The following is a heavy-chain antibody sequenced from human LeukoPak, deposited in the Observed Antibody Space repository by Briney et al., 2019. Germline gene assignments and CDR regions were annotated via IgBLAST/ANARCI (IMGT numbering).Heavy chain of an antibody. Sequence: PGGSLRLSCAASGFTFSSYAMSWVRQAPGKGLEWVSAISGSGGSTYCADSVKGRFTISRDNSKNTLYLQMNSLRAEDTAVYYCAKEREYSSGWSPRTFDYWGQGTLVTVSS. CDR2: ISGSGGST. J-gene: IGHJ4*02. V-gene: IGHV3-23*01. CDR1: GFTFSSYA. D-gene: IGHD6-19*01. CDR3: AKEREYSSGWSPRTFDY.